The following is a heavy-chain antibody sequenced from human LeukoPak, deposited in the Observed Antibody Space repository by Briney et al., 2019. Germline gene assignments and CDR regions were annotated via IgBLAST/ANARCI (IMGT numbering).Heavy chain of an antibody. Sequence: PGGSLSLSCGASGFTFSDYLMDWVRQTPGKGLEWVARIRVKASSYTTEYAASVGGRFIISRDDSKSSLYLQMNSLKSEDTAVYYCAAGARGSAPFDYWGQGTPVTVSS. CDR1: GFTFSDYL. V-gene: IGHV3-72*01. J-gene: IGHJ4*02. CDR3: AAGARGSAPFDY. CDR2: IRVKASSYTT. D-gene: IGHD6-19*01.